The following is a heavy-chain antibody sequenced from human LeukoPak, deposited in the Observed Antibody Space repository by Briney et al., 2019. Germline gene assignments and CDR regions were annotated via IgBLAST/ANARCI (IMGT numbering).Heavy chain of an antibody. V-gene: IGHV1-18*01. CDR3: ARGISVAGTSGWFDP. CDR1: GYTFTSYG. CDR2: ISAYNGNT. J-gene: IGHJ5*02. Sequence: GASVKVSCKASGYTFTSYGISWVRQAPGQGLEWMGWISAYNGNTNYAQKLQGRVTMTTDTSTSTAYMELRSLRSDDTAVYYCARGISVAGTSGWFDPWGQGTLVTVSS. D-gene: IGHD6-19*01.